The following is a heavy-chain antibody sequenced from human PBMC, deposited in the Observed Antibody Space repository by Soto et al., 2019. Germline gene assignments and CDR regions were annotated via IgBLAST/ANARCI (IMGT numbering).Heavy chain of an antibody. D-gene: IGHD3-10*01. CDR3: ANGGGEFAGGWFDP. Sequence: EVQLVESGGGLVQPGRSLRLSCAASGFTFDDYAMHWVRQAPGMGLEWVSSISWNGGSIGYADSVKGRFTISRDNAKNPRDLQMNSLRAEDTALYYCANGGGEFAGGWFDPWGQGTLVIVSS. CDR2: ISWNGGSI. J-gene: IGHJ5*02. CDR1: GFTFDDYA. V-gene: IGHV3-9*01.